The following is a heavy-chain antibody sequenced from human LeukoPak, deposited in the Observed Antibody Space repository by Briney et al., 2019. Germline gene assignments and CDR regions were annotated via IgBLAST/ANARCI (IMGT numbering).Heavy chain of an antibody. CDR1: GGSISSSSYY. CDR3: ARVGLDNWNYDPWFDP. Sequence: SETLSLTCTVSGGSISSSSYYWGWIRQPPGKGLEWIGSIYYSGSTYYNPSLKSRVTISVDTSKNQFSLKLSSVTAADTAVYYCARVGLDNWNYDPWFDPWGQGTLVTVSS. J-gene: IGHJ5*02. CDR2: IYYSGST. V-gene: IGHV4-39*07. D-gene: IGHD1-7*01.